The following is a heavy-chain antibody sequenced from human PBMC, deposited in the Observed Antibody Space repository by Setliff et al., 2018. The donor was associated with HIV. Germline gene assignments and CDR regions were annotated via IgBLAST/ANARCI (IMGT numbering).Heavy chain of an antibody. Sequence: NPSETLSLTCTVSGGSISSGSYYWSWIRQPAGKGLEWIGHIYTSGSTNYNPSLKSRVTISVDTSTNQFSLKLTSVTAADTALYYCSNWNTTIDADSWGQGTLVTVSS. CDR1: GGSISSGSYY. V-gene: IGHV4-61*09. D-gene: IGHD5-18*01. J-gene: IGHJ4*02. CDR3: SNWNTTIDADS. CDR2: IYTSGST.